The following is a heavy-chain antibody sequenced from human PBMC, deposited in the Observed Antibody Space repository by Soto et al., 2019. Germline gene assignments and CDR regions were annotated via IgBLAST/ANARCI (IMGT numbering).Heavy chain of an antibody. D-gene: IGHD5-12*01. CDR3: ARHHGPTTSENWFDP. V-gene: IGHV1-18*01. CDR2: ISTYSGDT. J-gene: IGHJ5*02. CDR1: GYTFFTYD. Sequence: QVHLVQSGVEVKTPGASVKVSCQASGYTFFTYDISWVRQAPGQGLEWMGWISTYSGDTKYAQKFQGRVTMTTDTSTTTAYLELRSLXXXDTAVYYCARHHGPTTSENWFDPWGQXXLXTVSS.